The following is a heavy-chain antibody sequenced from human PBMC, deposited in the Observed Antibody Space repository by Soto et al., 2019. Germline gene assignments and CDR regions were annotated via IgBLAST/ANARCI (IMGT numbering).Heavy chain of an antibody. D-gene: IGHD3-3*01. CDR3: AKRDDFWSGSPRAYGMDV. V-gene: IGHV3-30*18. Sequence: QVQLVESGGGVVQPGRSLRLSCAASGFTFSSYGMHWVRQAPGKGLEWVAVISYDGSNKYYADSVKGRFTISRDNSKNPLYLQMNSLRAEDTAVYYCAKRDDFWSGSPRAYGMDVWGQGTTVTVSS. CDR1: GFTFSSYG. CDR2: ISYDGSNK. J-gene: IGHJ6*02.